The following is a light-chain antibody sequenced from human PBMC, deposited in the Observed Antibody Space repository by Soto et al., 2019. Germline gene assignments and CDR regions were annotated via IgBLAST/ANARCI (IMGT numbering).Light chain of an antibody. CDR2: KAS. V-gene: IGKV1-5*03. CDR1: QSISSW. Sequence: DIQMAQSPSTLSASVEDRVTITCRASQSISSWLAWYQQKPGKAPKVLIYKASTLDSGVPSRFSGSGSGTDFTLTISSLQPEDVATYYCQKCKVAPFTFGGGTKVDIK. CDR3: QKCKVAPFT. J-gene: IGKJ4*01.